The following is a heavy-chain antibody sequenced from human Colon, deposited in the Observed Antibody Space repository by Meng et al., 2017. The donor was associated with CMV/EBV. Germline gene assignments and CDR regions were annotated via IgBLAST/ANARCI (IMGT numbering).Heavy chain of an antibody. J-gene: IGHJ3*01. CDR1: GFNLGDYA. CDR2: ISGGGGAT. V-gene: IGHV3-23*01. Sequence: GESLKISCVASGFNLGDYAMYWVRQAPGKGLEWVSLISGGGGATDYADSVKGRFTISRDNFKNTLYVQMNSLRAEDTAVYYCAKGRWQGLIRDVFDVWGHGTMVTVSS. D-gene: IGHD6-19*01. CDR3: AKGRWQGLIRDVFDV.